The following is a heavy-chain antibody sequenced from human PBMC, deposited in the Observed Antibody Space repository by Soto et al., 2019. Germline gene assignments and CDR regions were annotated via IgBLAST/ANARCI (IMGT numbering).Heavy chain of an antibody. J-gene: IGHJ5*02. Sequence: QLQLQESGPGLMKPSQTLSLTCSVSGGSISSSAYYWGWIRQPPGKGLEWIGNIYYSGSTYYNPSLMSRVTCSVDTSKNQISHRLRSVTAADAAVYYCARHGFGGYITGSWGQGTLVTVSS. D-gene: IGHD5-12*01. CDR3: ARHGFGGYITGS. CDR1: GGSISSSAYY. CDR2: IYYSGST. V-gene: IGHV4-39*01.